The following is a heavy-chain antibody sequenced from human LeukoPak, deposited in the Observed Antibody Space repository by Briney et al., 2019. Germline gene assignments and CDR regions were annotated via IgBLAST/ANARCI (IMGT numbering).Heavy chain of an antibody. D-gene: IGHD4-11*01. V-gene: IGHV3-53*01. CDR2: IYSGGST. CDR1: GFTVSSNY. J-gene: IGHJ4*02. CDR3: ARGVPYSNYEVRPYYFDY. Sequence: GGSLRLSCAASGFTVSSNYMSWVRQAPGKGLEWVSVIYSGGSTYYADSVKGRFTISRDNSKSTLYIQMNSLRAEDTAVYYCARGVPYSNYEVRPYYFDYWGQGTLVTVSS.